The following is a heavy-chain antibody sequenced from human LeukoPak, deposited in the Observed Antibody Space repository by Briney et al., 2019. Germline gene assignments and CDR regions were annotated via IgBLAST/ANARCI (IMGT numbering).Heavy chain of an antibody. CDR3: ARYYYDSSGYYPGFDY. CDR2: INHSGGT. CDR1: GGSFSGYY. V-gene: IGHV4-34*01. Sequence: SETLSLTCAVYGGSFSGYYWSWIRQPPGKGLEWIGEINHSGGTNYNPSLKSRVTISVDTSKNQFSLKLSSVTAADTAVYYCARYYYDSSGYYPGFDYWGQGTLVTVSS. J-gene: IGHJ4*02. D-gene: IGHD3-22*01.